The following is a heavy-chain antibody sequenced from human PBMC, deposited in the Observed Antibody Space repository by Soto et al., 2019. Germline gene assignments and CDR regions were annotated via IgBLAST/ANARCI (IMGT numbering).Heavy chain of an antibody. D-gene: IGHD2-8*01. CDR1: GYSFTDYH. Sequence: ASVKVSCKASGYSFTDYHIHWVRQAPGQGLEWLGRINPTSGGTSTAQKFQGWVTMTTDTSISTASMELTRLTSDGTAIYYCARGDSTDCSNGVCSFFYNHDMDVWGQGTTVTVSS. V-gene: IGHV1-2*04. J-gene: IGHJ6*02. CDR2: INPTSGGT. CDR3: ARGDSTDCSNGVCSFFYNHDMDV.